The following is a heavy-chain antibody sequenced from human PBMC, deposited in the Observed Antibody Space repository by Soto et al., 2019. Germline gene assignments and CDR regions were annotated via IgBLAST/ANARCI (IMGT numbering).Heavy chain of an antibody. V-gene: IGHV1-3*01. CDR2: INAGNGNT. Sequence: ASVKVSCKVSGYTFTSYAMHWVRQAPGQRLEWMGWINAGNGNTKYSQKFQGRVTITRDTSASTAYMELSSLSSEDTAVYYCARDARPNIVVVPAAMVPYWFDPWGQGTLVTVSS. J-gene: IGHJ5*02. CDR1: GYTFTSYA. D-gene: IGHD2-2*01. CDR3: ARDARPNIVVVPAAMVPYWFDP.